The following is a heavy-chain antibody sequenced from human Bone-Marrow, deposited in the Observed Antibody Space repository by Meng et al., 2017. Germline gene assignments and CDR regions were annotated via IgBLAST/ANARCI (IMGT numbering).Heavy chain of an antibody. CDR3: ARDEDISAAGKLFGDY. V-gene: IGHV1-2*06. CDR2: INPKSGDT. Sequence: QVQLGQSGAEVKKPGAAVKVSCKPSGYNFPDYYIHWVRRAPGQGLEWMGRINPKSGDTHYAQKFQARVTMTGDTSISTAYMELSGLRSGDTAMYYCARDEDISAAGKLFGDYWGQGTLVTVSS. J-gene: IGHJ4*02. CDR1: GYNFPDYY. D-gene: IGHD6-25*01.